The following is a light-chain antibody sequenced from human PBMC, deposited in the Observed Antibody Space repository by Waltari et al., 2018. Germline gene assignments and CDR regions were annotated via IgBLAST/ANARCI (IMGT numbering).Light chain of an antibody. CDR3: SAWDSSLSARV. V-gene: IGLV10-54*04. CDR2: RNN. J-gene: IGLJ3*02. Sequence: QAGLTQPPSVSKGLRQTATLTCTGNSNNVRNQGAAWLQQHQGHPPKLLPYRNNNRPSGISERFSASRSGNTASLTITGLQPEDEADYYCSAWDSSLSARVFGGGTKLTVL. CDR1: SNNVRNQG.